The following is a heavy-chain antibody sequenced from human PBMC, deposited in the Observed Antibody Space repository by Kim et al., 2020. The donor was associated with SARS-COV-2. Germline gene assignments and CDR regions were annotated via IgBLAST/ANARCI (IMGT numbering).Heavy chain of an antibody. CDR1: GYSFTSYW. V-gene: IGHV5-51*01. J-gene: IGHJ4*02. CDR3: ARRVGETRYSSSCYYFDY. CDR2: IYPGDSDT. D-gene: IGHD6-13*01. Sequence: GESLKISCKGSGYSFTSYWIGWVRQMPGKGLEWMGIIYPGDSDTRYSPSFQGQVTISADKSISTAYLQWSSLKASDTAMYYCARRVGETRYSSSCYYFDYWGQGTLVTVSS.